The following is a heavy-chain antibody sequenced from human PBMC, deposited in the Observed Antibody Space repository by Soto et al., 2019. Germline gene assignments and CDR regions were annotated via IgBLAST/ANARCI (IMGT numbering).Heavy chain of an antibody. Sequence: ASVKVSCKVSGYTLTELSMHWVRQAPGKGLEWMGGFDPEDGETIYAQKFQGRVTMTTDTSTSTAYMELRSLRSEDTAVYYCARDYDILTGYEDYWGQGTLVTVSS. V-gene: IGHV1-24*01. CDR2: FDPEDGET. CDR1: GYTLTELS. CDR3: ARDYDILTGYEDY. D-gene: IGHD3-9*01. J-gene: IGHJ4*02.